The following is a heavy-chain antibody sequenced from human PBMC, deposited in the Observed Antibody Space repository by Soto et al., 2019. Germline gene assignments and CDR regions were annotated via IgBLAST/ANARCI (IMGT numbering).Heavy chain of an antibody. D-gene: IGHD3-22*01. J-gene: IGHJ4*02. CDR1: GFSFSSYE. Sequence: EVQLVESGGGLVQPGGSLRLSCAASGFSFSSYEMNWVRQAPGKGLEWVSYISSSGDTIYYADSVKGRFTISRDNAKNSLYRQMNSLRAEDSAIYYCARDLAYYDPSDRRGGEFDYWGQGTLVTVSS. CDR3: ARDLAYYDPSDRRGGEFDY. CDR2: ISSSGDTI. V-gene: IGHV3-48*03.